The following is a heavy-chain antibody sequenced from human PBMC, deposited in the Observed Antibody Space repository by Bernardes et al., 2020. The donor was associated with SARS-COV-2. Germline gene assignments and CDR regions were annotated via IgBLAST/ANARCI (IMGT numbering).Heavy chain of an antibody. CDR2: ISGSGSTI. D-gene: IGHD1-26*01. Sequence: GGSLRLSCVVSGFTFSRHSMNWVRQAPGKGLEWLAYISGSGSTIHYADSVKGRLTISRDNAKNSLYVQMNSLRAEDTAIYYCAKGEWGQPLYGLDVWGQGTMVTVSS. CDR1: GFTFSRHS. J-gene: IGHJ6*02. CDR3: AKGEWGQPLYGLDV. V-gene: IGHV3-48*04.